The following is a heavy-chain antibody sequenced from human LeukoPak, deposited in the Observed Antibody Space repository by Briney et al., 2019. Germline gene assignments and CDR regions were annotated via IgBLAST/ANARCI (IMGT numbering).Heavy chain of an antibody. D-gene: IGHD6-19*01. CDR1: GFTFSSYS. CDR3: ARDVKESSGWSSSGFDY. Sequence: GGSLRLSCAASGFTFSSYSMNWVRQAPGKGLEWVSHISTSGSTTYYADSVKGRFTISRDNAKNPLYLQMNSLRAEDTAVYYCARDVKESSGWSSSGFDYWGQGTLVTVSS. J-gene: IGHJ4*02. V-gene: IGHV3-48*01. CDR2: ISTSGSTT.